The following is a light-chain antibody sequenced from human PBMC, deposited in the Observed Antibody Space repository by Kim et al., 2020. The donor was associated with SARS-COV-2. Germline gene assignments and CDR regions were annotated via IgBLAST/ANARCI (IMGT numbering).Light chain of an antibody. Sequence: ASVGDRVTLPYRASQSISCYLNWYEQKPGTAPKLLVYGASSLQSGVPSRFSGSGSGTDFTLNISSLQPEDFATYYCQQSYSTPLSFGGGTQVDIK. CDR3: QQSYSTPLS. V-gene: IGKV1-39*01. J-gene: IGKJ4*01. CDR2: GAS. CDR1: QSISCY.